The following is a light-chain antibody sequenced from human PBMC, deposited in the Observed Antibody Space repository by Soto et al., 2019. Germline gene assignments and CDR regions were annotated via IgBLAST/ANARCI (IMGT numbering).Light chain of an antibody. CDR2: RNS. J-gene: IGLJ2*01. CDR3: QSYDSSLSGSV. CDR1: SSNIGAGYD. Sequence: QSVLTQPPSVSGAPGQRVTISCTGSSSNIGAGYDVHWYQQLPGTAPKLLIYRNSNRPSGVTDRFSGSKSGTSGSLSITGLQAADEADYYCQSYDSSLSGSVFGGGTKLTVL. V-gene: IGLV1-40*01.